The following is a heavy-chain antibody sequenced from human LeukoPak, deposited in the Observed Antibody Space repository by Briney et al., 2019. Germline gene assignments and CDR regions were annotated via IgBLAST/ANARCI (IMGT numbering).Heavy chain of an antibody. CDR3: ARGGRILWWYTDY. D-gene: IGHD2-21*01. CDR1: GFTFSSYA. CDR2: ISSNGGST. Sequence: GGSLRLSCAASGFTFSSYAMHWVRQAPGKGLEYVSAISSNGGSTYYANSVKGRFTTSRDNSKNTLYLQMGSLRAEDMAVYYCARGGRILWWYTDYWGQGTLVTVSS. J-gene: IGHJ4*02. V-gene: IGHV3-64*01.